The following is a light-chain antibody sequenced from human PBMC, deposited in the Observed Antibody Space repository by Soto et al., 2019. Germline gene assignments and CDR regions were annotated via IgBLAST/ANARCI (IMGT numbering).Light chain of an antibody. CDR1: QGVGSS. V-gene: IGKV3-11*01. J-gene: IGKJ2*01. CDR3: QQRYNWLYT. CDR2: HAS. Sequence: EIVLTQSPATLSLSPGERATLSCRASQGVGSSLAWFQQKAGQAPRLLIYHASNRATGIPARFSGSGSGTDFTLTISSREPEDFAVYYCQQRYNWLYTFGQGTKLELK.